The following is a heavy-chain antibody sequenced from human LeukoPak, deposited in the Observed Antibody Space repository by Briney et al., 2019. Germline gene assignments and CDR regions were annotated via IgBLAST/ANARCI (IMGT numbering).Heavy chain of an antibody. CDR1: GFTFSSYA. CDR2: ISGSGGST. V-gene: IGHV3-23*01. CDR3: AKAWFSGWYYFDY. Sequence: GGSLRLSCAASGFTFSSYAMSWVRQAPGKGLEWVSAISGSGGSTYYADSVKGRFTISRDNSKDTLYLQMNSLRAEDTAVYYCAKAWFSGWYYFDYWGQGTLVTVSS. J-gene: IGHJ4*02. D-gene: IGHD6-19*01.